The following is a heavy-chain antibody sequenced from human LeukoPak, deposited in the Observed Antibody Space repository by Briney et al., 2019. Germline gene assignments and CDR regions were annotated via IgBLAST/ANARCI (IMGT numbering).Heavy chain of an antibody. V-gene: IGHV3-21*01. CDR3: AKDANSGWSYFDY. CDR2: ISSSSSYI. J-gene: IGHJ4*02. Sequence: GGSLRLSCAASGFTVSSNYMSWVRQAPGKGLEWVSSISSSSSYIYYADSVKGRFTISRDNAKNSLYLQMNSLRAEDTAVYYCAKDANSGWSYFDYWGQGTLVTVSS. CDR1: GFTVSSNY. D-gene: IGHD6-19*01.